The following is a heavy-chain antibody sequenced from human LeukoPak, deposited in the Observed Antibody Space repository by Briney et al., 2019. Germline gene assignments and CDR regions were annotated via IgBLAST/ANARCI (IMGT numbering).Heavy chain of an antibody. V-gene: IGHV1-18*01. CDR1: GYTFTSYG. CDR2: ISAYNGNT. J-gene: IGHJ6*03. D-gene: IGHD6-13*01. Sequence: ASVKVSCKASGYTFTSYGISWVRQAPGQGLEWMGWISAYNGNTNYAQKLQGRVTMTTDTSTSTAYMELRSLRSDDTAVYYCARGVRDSSSWYDYYYMDVWGKGTTVTVSS. CDR3: ARGVRDSSSWYDYYYMDV.